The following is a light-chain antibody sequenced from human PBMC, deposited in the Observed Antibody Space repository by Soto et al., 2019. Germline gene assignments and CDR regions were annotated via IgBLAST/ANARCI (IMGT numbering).Light chain of an antibody. J-gene: IGKJ2*03. CDR1: QSVSRSH. CDR2: GAS. Sequence: EIVLTQSPGTLSLSPGERATLSCRASQSVSRSHLAWYQQKPGQAPRLLIYGASSRATGIADRFSGSGSGTAFTLTISRLELEVFAVYYCKQYANSPPYSFGQGTKVDIK. V-gene: IGKV3-20*01. CDR3: KQYANSPPYS.